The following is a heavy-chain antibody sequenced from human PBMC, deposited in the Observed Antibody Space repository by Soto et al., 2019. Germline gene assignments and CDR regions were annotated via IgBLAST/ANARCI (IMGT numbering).Heavy chain of an antibody. CDR3: ARNGWSRTGTTLPDY. CDR2: IYYSGST. Sequence: QLQLQESGPGLVKPSETLSLTCTVSGGSISSSSYYWGWIRQPPGKGLEWIGSIYYSGSTYYNPSLKSRVTISVDTSKNQFSLKLSAVTAADTAVYYCARNGWSRTGTTLPDYWGQGTLVTVSS. D-gene: IGHD1-1*01. CDR1: GGSISSSSYY. J-gene: IGHJ4*02. V-gene: IGHV4-39*01.